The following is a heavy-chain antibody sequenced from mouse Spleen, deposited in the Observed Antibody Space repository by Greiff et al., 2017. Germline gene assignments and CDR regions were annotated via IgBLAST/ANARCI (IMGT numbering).Heavy chain of an antibody. Sequence: VQLQQSGPVLVKPGASVKMSCKASGYTFTDYYMNWVKQSHGKSLEWIGVINPYNGGTSYNQKFKGKATLTVDKSSSTAYMELNSLTSEDSAVYYCARGGYGSSLSYAMDYWGQGTSVTVSS. J-gene: IGHJ4*01. D-gene: IGHD1-1*01. CDR3: ARGGYGSSLSYAMDY. V-gene: IGHV1-19*01. CDR2: INPYNGGT. CDR1: GYTFTDYY.